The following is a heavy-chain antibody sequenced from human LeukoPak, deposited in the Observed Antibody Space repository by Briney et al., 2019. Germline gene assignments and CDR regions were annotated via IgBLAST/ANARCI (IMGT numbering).Heavy chain of an antibody. CDR2: IYYIGST. D-gene: IGHD6-19*01. V-gene: IGHV4-59*08. Sequence: SETLSLTCAVYGGSFSGYYWSWIRQPPGKGLEWIGYIYYIGSTNYNPSLKSRVTISVDTSKNQFSLKLSSVTAADTAVYYCARRPSSGWVPFDPWGQGTLVTVSS. CDR1: GGSFSGYY. CDR3: ARRPSSGWVPFDP. J-gene: IGHJ5*02.